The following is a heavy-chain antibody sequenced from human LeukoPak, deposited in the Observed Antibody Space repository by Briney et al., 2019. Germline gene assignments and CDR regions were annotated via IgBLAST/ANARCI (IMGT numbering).Heavy chain of an antibody. Sequence: PGGSLRLSCAASGFTFSDYYMSWIRQAPGKGLEWVSYISSSGSTIYYPDSVKGRFTISRDNAKNSLYLQMNSLRAEDTAVYYCARVSCSSTSCPPSYWGQGTLVTVSS. CDR1: GFTFSDYY. CDR2: ISSSGSTI. V-gene: IGHV3-11*04. J-gene: IGHJ4*02. D-gene: IGHD2-2*01. CDR3: ARVSCSSTSCPPSY.